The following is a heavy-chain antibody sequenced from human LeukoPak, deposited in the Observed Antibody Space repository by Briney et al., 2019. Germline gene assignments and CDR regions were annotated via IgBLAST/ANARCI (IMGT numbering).Heavy chain of an antibody. CDR1: GYTFTSYD. Sequence: ASVKVSCKASGYTFTSYDINWVRQAPGQGLEWMGWMNPNSGNTGYAQEFQGRVTITRNTSISTAYMELSSLRSEDTAVYYCAREFGVGFDYWGQGTLVTVSS. V-gene: IGHV1-8*03. D-gene: IGHD2-8*01. CDR3: AREFGVGFDY. J-gene: IGHJ4*02. CDR2: MNPNSGNT.